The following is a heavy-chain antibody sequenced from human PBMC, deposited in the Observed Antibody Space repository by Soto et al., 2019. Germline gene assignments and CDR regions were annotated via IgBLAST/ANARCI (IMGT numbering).Heavy chain of an antibody. V-gene: IGHV1-2*04. D-gene: IGHD1-1*01. CDR3: ARDSTGADVLDY. Sequence: QVQLVQSGAEVKKSGASVKVSCKASGYTFTGYYVHWVRQAPGQGLEWMGWINPNTGGTNYAQKFQGWVTMTRDTSISTAYMELSRLRSDDTAVYYCARDSTGADVLDYWGQSTLVTVSS. CDR2: INPNTGGT. CDR1: GYTFTGYY. J-gene: IGHJ4*02.